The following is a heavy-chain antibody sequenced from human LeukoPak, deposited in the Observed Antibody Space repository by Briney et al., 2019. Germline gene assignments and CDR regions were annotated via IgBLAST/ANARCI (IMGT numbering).Heavy chain of an antibody. Sequence: GESLKISCQGSGYSFTSYWIGWVRQMPGKGLEWMGIIYPGDSDTRYSPPFQGQVTISADKSISTAYLQWSSLKASDTAMYYCARHYVSGGSGSLGYWFDPWGQGTLVTVSS. CDR1: GYSFTSYW. J-gene: IGHJ5*02. CDR2: IYPGDSDT. D-gene: IGHD3-10*01. V-gene: IGHV5-51*01. CDR3: ARHYVSGGSGSLGYWFDP.